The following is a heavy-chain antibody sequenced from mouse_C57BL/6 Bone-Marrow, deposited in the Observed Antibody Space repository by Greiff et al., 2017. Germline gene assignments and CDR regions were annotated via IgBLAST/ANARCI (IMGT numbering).Heavy chain of an antibody. Sequence: EVQLVESGPGLAKPSQTLSLTCSVTGYSITSDYWNWIRKFPGNKLEYMGYISYSGSTYYNPSLKSRISITRDTSKNQYYLQLNSVTTEDTATYYCASPHYYGSSPYAMDYWGQGTSVTVSS. CDR1: GYSITSDY. D-gene: IGHD1-1*01. J-gene: IGHJ4*01. CDR3: ASPHYYGSSPYAMDY. V-gene: IGHV3-8*01. CDR2: ISYSGST.